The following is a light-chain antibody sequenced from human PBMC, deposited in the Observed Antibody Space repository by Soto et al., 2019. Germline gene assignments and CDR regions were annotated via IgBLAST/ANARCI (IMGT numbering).Light chain of an antibody. CDR1: QSVSSNQ. CDR2: GAS. V-gene: IGKV3-20*01. CDR3: QQYAISWT. J-gene: IGKJ1*01. Sequence: IVLTQSPGPLSLSPGERATLSCRASQSVSSNQLAWYQQKPGQAPRLLMYGASSRATGIPDRFSGSGSGTDFTLTISRLGPEDFAVYYCQQYAISWTFGQGTKVEIK.